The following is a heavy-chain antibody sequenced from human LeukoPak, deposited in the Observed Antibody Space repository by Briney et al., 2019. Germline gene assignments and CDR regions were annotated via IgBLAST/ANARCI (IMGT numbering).Heavy chain of an antibody. J-gene: IGHJ4*02. CDR2: ISGYNGNT. D-gene: IGHD6-13*01. Sequence: ASVKVSCKASGYSFSSNGINWVRQAPGQGLEWMGWISGYNGNTDYAQKFQGRVTMTTDTSTSTAYMELGSLRSDDTAVYYCARVRNWQQLAPVDYWGQGTLVTVSS. V-gene: IGHV1-18*01. CDR3: ARVRNWQQLAPVDY. CDR1: GYSFSSNG.